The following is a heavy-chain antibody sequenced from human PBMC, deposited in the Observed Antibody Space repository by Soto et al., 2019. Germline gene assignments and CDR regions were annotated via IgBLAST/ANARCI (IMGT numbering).Heavy chain of an antibody. J-gene: IGHJ3*02. CDR2: IYSSGRT. Sequence: QLQLQESGPGLVRPSETLSLTCTVSGGSMNSNNYYWGWIRQPPGKWLEWIGSIYSSGRTYYKSSLQSRVTIFVDMSKNQLSLKLSSVTATDTAVYYCARGELLSAFDIWGQGTMVTVSS. CDR1: GGSMNSNNYY. CDR3: ARGELLSAFDI. V-gene: IGHV4-39*01. D-gene: IGHD1-7*01.